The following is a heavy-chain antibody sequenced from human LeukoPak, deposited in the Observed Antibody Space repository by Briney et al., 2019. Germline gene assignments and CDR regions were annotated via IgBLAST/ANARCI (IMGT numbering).Heavy chain of an antibody. V-gene: IGHV3-30-3*01. CDR1: GFTFSSYA. CDR2: ISYDGSNK. CDR3: AKVGGSGWYFYY. J-gene: IGHJ4*02. D-gene: IGHD6-19*01. Sequence: GGSLRLSCAASGFTFSSYAMHWVRQAPGKGLEWVAVISYDGSNKYYADSVKGRFTISRDNSKNTLYLQMNSLRAEDTAVYYCAKVGGSGWYFYYWGQGTLVTVSS.